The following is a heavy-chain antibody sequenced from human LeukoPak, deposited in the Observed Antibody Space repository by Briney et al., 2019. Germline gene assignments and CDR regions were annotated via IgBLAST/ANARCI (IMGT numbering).Heavy chain of an antibody. CDR2: IDSNSGGT. Sequence: ASVTVSCKSSGYTFTGYYMHWVRQAPGQGFEWMGRIDSNSGGTNYAQNFQGRVTMTRDTSISTVYMELISLRSDDTAVYYCARGPGGGSYSDAFDIWGQGTMVTVSS. CDR1: GYTFTGYY. CDR3: ARGPGGGSYSDAFDI. D-gene: IGHD1-26*01. J-gene: IGHJ3*02. V-gene: IGHV1-2*02.